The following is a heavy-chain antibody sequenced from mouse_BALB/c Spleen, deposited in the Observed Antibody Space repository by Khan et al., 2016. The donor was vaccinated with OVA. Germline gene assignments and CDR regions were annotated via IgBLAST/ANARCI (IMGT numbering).Heavy chain of an antibody. Sequence: VQLQQSGPGLVQPSQSLSITCTVSGFSLTTYGVHWVRQSPGKGLEWLGVIWSGGSTDYNAAFISRLSISKDSSKSTVFFKMNSLQVNDTAIYYCARNYDYDEGLAYWGQATLVTVSA. D-gene: IGHD2-4*01. V-gene: IGHV2-2*02. CDR2: IWSGGST. CDR3: ARNYDYDEGLAY. CDR1: GFSLTTYG. J-gene: IGHJ3*01.